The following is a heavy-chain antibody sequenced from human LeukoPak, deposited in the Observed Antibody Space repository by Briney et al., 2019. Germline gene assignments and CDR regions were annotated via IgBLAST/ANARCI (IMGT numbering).Heavy chain of an antibody. CDR1: GFTFSSYW. D-gene: IGHD1-26*01. CDR3: ARVSVGATNYFDF. J-gene: IGHJ4*02. Sequence: GGSLRLSCAASGFTFSSYWMSCVRQAPGKGLEWVANVNYDGSEKYYVDSVKGRFTISRDNARNSLYLQMNSLRAEDTAVYYCARVSVGATNYFDFWGQGTLVTVSS. CDR2: VNYDGSEK. V-gene: IGHV3-7*04.